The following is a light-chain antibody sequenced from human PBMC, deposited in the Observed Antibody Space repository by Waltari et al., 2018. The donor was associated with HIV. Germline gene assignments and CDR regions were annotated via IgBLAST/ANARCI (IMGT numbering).Light chain of an antibody. J-gene: IGLJ3*02. CDR3: STWDGSRNGVV. V-gene: IGLV1-44*01. CDR1: TPNIGSSN. Sequence: QSVLTQPPSASGAPGQRVTISCSGSTPNIGSSNVNWYQQFSRAAPKLLIYADAVWPSRGPDRFPGPKSGTSASLVISGLQSEDEADYYCSTWDGSRNGVVFGGGTRLTVV. CDR2: ADA.